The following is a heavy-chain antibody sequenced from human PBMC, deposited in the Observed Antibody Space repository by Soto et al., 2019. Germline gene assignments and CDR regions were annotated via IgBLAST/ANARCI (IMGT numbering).Heavy chain of an antibody. Sequence: GGSLRLSCAASGFTFSSYAMSWVRQAPGKGLEWVSAISGSGGSTYYADSVKGRFTISRDNSKNTLYLQMNSLRAEDTAVYYCAKVATSRAKYYYYMDVWGKGTTVTVSS. CDR3: AKVATSRAKYYYYMDV. CDR2: ISGSGGST. J-gene: IGHJ6*03. CDR1: GFTFSSYA. D-gene: IGHD5-12*01. V-gene: IGHV3-23*01.